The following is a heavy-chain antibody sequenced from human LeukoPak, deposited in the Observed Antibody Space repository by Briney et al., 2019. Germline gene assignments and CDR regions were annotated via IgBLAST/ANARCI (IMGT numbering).Heavy chain of an antibody. D-gene: IGHD5-12*01. CDR2: INHSGST. J-gene: IGHJ6*03. V-gene: IGHV4-39*07. CDR1: GDSISSSRSY. CDR3: ARIAVATDYYYYYYMDV. Sequence: SETLSLTCTVSGDSISSSRSYWGWIRQPPGKGLEWIGEINHSGSTNYNPSLKSRVTISVDTSKNQFSLKLSSVTAADTAVYYCARIAVATDYYYYYYMDVWGKGTTVTVSS.